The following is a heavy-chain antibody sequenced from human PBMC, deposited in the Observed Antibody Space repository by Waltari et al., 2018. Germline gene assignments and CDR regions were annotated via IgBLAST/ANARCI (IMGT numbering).Heavy chain of an antibody. D-gene: IGHD6-13*01. CDR1: GGTFSSYA. V-gene: IGHV1-69*01. J-gene: IGHJ3*02. CDR2: IIPIFGTA. Sequence: GAEVKKPGSSVKVSCKASGGTFSSYAISWVRQAPGQGLEWMGGIIPIFGTANYAQKFQGRVTITADESTSTAYMELSSLRSEDTAVYYCARVWQQLRNWVGAFDIWGQGTMVTVSS. CDR3: ARVWQQLRNWVGAFDI.